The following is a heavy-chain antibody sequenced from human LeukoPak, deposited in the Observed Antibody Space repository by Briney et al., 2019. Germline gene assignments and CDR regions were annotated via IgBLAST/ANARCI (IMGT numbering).Heavy chain of an antibody. J-gene: IGHJ4*02. CDR3: ARASYSSGWYRLTLYFDY. CDR2: IKQDGSEK. D-gene: IGHD6-19*01. Sequence: GGSLRLSCAASGFTFSSYSMNWVRQAPGKGLEWVANIKQDGSEKYYVDSVKGRFTISRDNAKNSLYLQMNSLRAEDTAVYYCARASYSSGWYRLTLYFDYWGQGTLVTVSS. V-gene: IGHV3-7*04. CDR1: GFTFSSYS.